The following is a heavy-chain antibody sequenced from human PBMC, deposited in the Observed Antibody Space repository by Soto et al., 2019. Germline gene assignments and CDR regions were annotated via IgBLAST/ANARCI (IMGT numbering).Heavy chain of an antibody. CDR1: GYSFTTEW. CDR3: ARRAGSDY. J-gene: IGHJ4*02. CDR2: IFPADSDT. V-gene: IGHV5-51*01. Sequence: EVQLVQSGPEVKKPGESLKISCKGSGYSFTTEWIAWVRQMPGKGLEWMGIIFPADSDTKYSPSFQGQVTISADKSTSTVHLQWSSLKAPDTAMYYCARRAGSDYWGQGTLVTVSS.